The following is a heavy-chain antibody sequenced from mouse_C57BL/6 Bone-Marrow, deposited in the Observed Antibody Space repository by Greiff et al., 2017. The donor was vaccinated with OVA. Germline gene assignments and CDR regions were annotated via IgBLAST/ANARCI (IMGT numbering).Heavy chain of an antibody. J-gene: IGHJ2*01. Sequence: VKLQQSGAELVKPGASVKISCKASGYAFSSYWMNWVKQRPGKGLEWIGQIYPGDGDTNYNGKFKGKATLTADKSSSTAYMQLSSLTSEDSAVYFCARSLYYYGSSPPDYWGQGTTLTVSS. V-gene: IGHV1-80*01. CDR2: IYPGDGDT. CDR3: ARSLYYYGSSPPDY. CDR1: GYAFSSYW. D-gene: IGHD1-1*01.